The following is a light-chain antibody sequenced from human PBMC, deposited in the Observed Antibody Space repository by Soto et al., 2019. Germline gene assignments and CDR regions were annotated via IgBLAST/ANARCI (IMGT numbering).Light chain of an antibody. CDR2: GAS. Sequence: EIEMTQSPGTLSLSPGERATISCRASQGVSSSFLAWYQQKPGEPPRLLIYGASSRATGVPDRFSGSGSGTVFTLTISRLEPEDFAVYYCQQYGSAPRTFGQGTKVEIK. V-gene: IGKV3-20*01. CDR3: QQYGSAPRT. J-gene: IGKJ1*01. CDR1: QGVSSSF.